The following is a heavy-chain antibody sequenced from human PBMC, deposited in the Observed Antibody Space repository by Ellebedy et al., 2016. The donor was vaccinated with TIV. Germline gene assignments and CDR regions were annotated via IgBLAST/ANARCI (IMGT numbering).Heavy chain of an antibody. J-gene: IGHJ4*02. D-gene: IGHD3-10*01. V-gene: IGHV3-11*01. CDR3: ARGSTVVRGALGPYFFDY. CDR2: ISNNGSIM. CDR1: GFTFSDYF. Sequence: PGGSLRLSCAASGFTFSDYFMSWIRQAPGKGLEWVSYISNNGSIMYYSDSVKGRFTISRDSAKNSLYLQMNSLRAEDTAVYYCARGSTVVRGALGPYFFDYWGLGTLVTVSS.